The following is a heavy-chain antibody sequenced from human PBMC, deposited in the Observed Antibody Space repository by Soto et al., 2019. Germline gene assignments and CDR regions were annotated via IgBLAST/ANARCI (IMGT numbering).Heavy chain of an antibody. CDR3: ASQYCSGGSCYLILDAFDI. D-gene: IGHD2-15*01. CDR1: GGTFSSYA. J-gene: IGHJ3*02. Sequence: SVKVSCKASGGTFSSYAISWVRQAPGQGLEWMGGIIPIFGTANYAQKFRGRVTITADKSTSTAYMELSSLRSEDTAVYYCASQYCSGGSCYLILDAFDIWGQGTMVTVSS. V-gene: IGHV1-69*06. CDR2: IIPIFGTA.